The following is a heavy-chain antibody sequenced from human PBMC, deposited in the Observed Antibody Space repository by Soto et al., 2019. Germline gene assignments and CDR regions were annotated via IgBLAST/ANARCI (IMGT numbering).Heavy chain of an antibody. CDR2: ISSSGNT. V-gene: IGHV4-59*01. CDR3: TRAPMVLTRSYFDS. Sequence: ASETLSLTCTVSEGSIRNFYWSWIRQPPGKGLEWIGYISSSGNTNYNPSLKSRVSISVDTSKNQFSLNLTSVTAADTAVYYCTRAPMVLTRSYFDSWGQGTQVTVSS. J-gene: IGHJ4*02. D-gene: IGHD3-22*01. CDR1: EGSIRNFY.